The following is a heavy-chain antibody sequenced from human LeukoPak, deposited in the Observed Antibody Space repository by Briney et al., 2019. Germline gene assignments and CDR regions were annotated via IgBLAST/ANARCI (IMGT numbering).Heavy chain of an antibody. D-gene: IGHD2-15*01. CDR2: INHSGST. CDR1: GGSFSGYY. Sequence: PSETLSLTCAVYGGSFSGYYWSWIRQPPGKGLEWIGEINHSGSTNYNPSLKSRVTISVDTSKNQFSLKLSSVTAADTAVYYCARGPRGYAYYYMDVWGKGTTVTVSS. J-gene: IGHJ6*03. CDR3: ARGPRGYAYYYMDV. V-gene: IGHV4-34*01.